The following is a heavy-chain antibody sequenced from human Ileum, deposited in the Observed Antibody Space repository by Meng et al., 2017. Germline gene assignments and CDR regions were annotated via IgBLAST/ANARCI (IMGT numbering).Heavy chain of an antibody. Sequence: QGQLQESGPRLVRPSETPSLGCTVSGGSVSSGSYYWSWIRQPPGKGLEWIGHIYYSGSTNYNPSLKSRVTISVDMSKNQFSLKLNSVTAADTAIYFCARSSTSPASYFFDYWGQGTLVTVSS. D-gene: IGHD6-6*01. CDR3: ARSSTSPASYFFDY. J-gene: IGHJ4*02. CDR2: IYYSGST. V-gene: IGHV4-61*01. CDR1: GGSVSSGSYY.